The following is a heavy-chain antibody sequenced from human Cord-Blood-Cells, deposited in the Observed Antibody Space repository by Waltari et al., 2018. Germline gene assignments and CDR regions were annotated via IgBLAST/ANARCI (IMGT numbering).Heavy chain of an antibody. D-gene: IGHD7-27*01. Sequence: QVQLVQSGPEVMKPRATGKVSCKASGYTVTGYYMNCVLQAAGQGLEWMGWISPNSGGTNYAQKFQGWVTMTRDTSISTAYMELSRLRSDDTAMYYCASEIPATGALYWGQGTLVTVSS. CDR3: ASEIPATGALY. CDR2: ISPNSGGT. V-gene: IGHV1-2*04. CDR1: GYTVTGYY. J-gene: IGHJ4*02.